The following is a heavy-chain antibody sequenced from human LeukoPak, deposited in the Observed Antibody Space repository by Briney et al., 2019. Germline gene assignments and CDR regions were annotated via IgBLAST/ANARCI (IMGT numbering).Heavy chain of an antibody. J-gene: IGHJ3*02. V-gene: IGHV4-39*01. CDR2: FYYSGST. CDR1: GGSTSGSSYC. CDR3: ARRALTMVRGVRDDFDI. Sequence: SETLFFSCTFSGGSTSGSSYCWCWVRQPSGKGLEWFVSFYYSGSTHYNPSLKSRVTISVDTSKDQFYLKLSSVTAADTAVYYCARRALTMVRGVRDDFDIWGQGTMLTVSS. D-gene: IGHD3-10*01.